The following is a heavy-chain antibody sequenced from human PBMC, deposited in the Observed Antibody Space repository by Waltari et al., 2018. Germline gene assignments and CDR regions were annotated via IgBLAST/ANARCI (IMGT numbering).Heavy chain of an antibody. CDR1: EFTFSDYW. J-gene: IGHJ2*01. CDR3: ARGKSGGWYFDL. Sequence: EVQLVESGGGLIEPGGSLRLSCAASEFTFSDYWIHWVRQGPGKGVVWVARINGVGSITNYADSEKGRFTISRDNVKNMVYLQVNSLRAEDTAVYFCARGKSGGWYFDLWGRGTLVTVSS. CDR2: INGVGSIT. D-gene: IGHD3-10*01. V-gene: IGHV3-74*01.